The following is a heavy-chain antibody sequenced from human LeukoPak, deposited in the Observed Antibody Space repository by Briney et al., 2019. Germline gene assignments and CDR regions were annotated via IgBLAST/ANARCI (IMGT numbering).Heavy chain of an antibody. Sequence: SETLSLTCTVSGGSISGSSYYWGWIRQPPGKGLEWIGSVYYRGSTYYNPSLKSRVTISVDTSKSQFSLRLSSVTAADTAVYYCARVYYYYYYMDAWGKGTTVTVSS. CDR3: ARVYYYYYYMDA. V-gene: IGHV4-39*07. CDR1: GGSISGSSYY. J-gene: IGHJ6*03. CDR2: VYYRGST.